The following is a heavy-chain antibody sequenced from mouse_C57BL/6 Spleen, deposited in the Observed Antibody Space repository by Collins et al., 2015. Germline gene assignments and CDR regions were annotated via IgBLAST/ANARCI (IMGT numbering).Heavy chain of an antibody. Sequence: QVQLQRPGAELVRPGSSVKLSCKASGYTFTSYWMDWVKQRPGQGLEWIGNIYPSDSETHYNQKFKDKATLTVDKSSSTAYMQLSSLTSEDSAVYYCAREGNYYAMDYWGQGTSVTVSS. V-gene: IGHV1-61*01. J-gene: IGHJ4*01. CDR1: GYTFTSYW. D-gene: IGHD2-1*01. CDR3: AREGNYYAMDY. CDR2: IYPSDSET.